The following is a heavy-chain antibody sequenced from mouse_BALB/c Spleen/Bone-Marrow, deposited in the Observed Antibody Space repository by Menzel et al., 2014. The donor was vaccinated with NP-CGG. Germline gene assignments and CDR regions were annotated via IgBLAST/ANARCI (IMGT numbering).Heavy chain of an antibody. D-gene: IGHD1-1*01. CDR1: GFNIKDTF. CDR2: IDPANGIT. V-gene: IGHV14-3*02. J-gene: IGHJ3*01. Sequence: EVHLVESGAELVKPGASVKLSCTASGFNIKDTFMHWVKQRPEQGLEWIGRIDPANGITKYDPKFQGKATITADTSSNTAYLQLSSLTSEDTAVYYCAAYYYGRGGFAYWGQGTLVTVSA. CDR3: AAYYYGRGGFAY.